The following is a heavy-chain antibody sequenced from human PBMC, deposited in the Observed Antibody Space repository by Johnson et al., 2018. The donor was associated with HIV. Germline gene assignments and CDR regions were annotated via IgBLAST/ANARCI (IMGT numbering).Heavy chain of an antibody. D-gene: IGHD2-2*01. CDR3: ARDSGGELCHDGAFDI. V-gene: IGHV3-30*02. CDR1: GFTFSTYG. Sequence: QVQLVESGGGVVQPGRSLRLSCAASGFTFSTYGMHWVRQAPGKGLEWVSLIHYDGSNEYYADSVKGRFTISRDNSKNTLYLQVKSLRAEDTAVYYCARDSGGELCHDGAFDIWGQGTMVTVSS. CDR2: IHYDGSNE. J-gene: IGHJ3*02.